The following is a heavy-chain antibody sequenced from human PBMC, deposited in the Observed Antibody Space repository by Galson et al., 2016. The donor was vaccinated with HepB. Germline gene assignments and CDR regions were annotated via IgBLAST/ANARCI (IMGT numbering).Heavy chain of an antibody. Sequence: SETLSLTCAVSGVSISSGNWWTWVRQTPGKGLEWLGEIYHSGTTNNNLSLISRVTMSVDKSNNQFSLKMTSVTVEDTAIYYCARYVTDGAAWRSFDYWGQGILVTVSS. CDR2: IYHSGTT. V-gene: IGHV4-4*02. J-gene: IGHJ4*02. CDR3: ARYVTDGAAWRSFDY. D-gene: IGHD5-24*01. CDR1: GVSISSGNW.